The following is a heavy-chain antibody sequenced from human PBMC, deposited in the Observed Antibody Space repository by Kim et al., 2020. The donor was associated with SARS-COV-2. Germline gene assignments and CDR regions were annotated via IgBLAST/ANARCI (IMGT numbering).Heavy chain of an antibody. Sequence: GGSLRLSCAASGFTVSSNYMSWVRQAPGKGLEWVSVIYSGGSTYYADSVKGRFTISRHNSKNTLYLQMNSLRAEDTAVYYCAGSRDGYNSDYYYGMDVWGQGTTVTVSS. CDR2: IYSGGST. D-gene: IGHD5-12*01. V-gene: IGHV3-53*04. J-gene: IGHJ6*02. CDR3: AGSRDGYNSDYYYGMDV. CDR1: GFTVSSNY.